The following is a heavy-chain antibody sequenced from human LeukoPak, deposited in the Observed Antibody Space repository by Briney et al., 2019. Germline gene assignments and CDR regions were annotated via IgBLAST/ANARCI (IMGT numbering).Heavy chain of an antibody. D-gene: IGHD2-2*01. Sequence: GGSLRLSCAASGFTFSSYTFNWVRQAPGKGLEWVSSISASSTYIYYAGSVRGRFTVSRDNTKNSLFLQMNSLRADDTAVYYCARDLGYCDNTNCRHYFYGMDVWGQGTMVAVSS. CDR3: ARDLGYCDNTNCRHYFYGMDV. J-gene: IGHJ6*02. CDR1: GFTFSSYT. CDR2: ISASSTYI. V-gene: IGHV3-21*06.